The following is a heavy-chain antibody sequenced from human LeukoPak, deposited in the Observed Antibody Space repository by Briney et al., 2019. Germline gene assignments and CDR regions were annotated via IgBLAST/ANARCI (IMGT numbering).Heavy chain of an antibody. CDR3: ARASLRDDYFDY. CDR1: GFTVSSNY. V-gene: IGHV3-66*01. CDR2: IYSGGST. D-gene: IGHD4-17*01. Sequence: GGSLRLSCAASGFTVSSNYMSWVRQAPGKGLEWVSVIYSGGSTYYADSVKGRFTISRDNSKNTLYLQMNSLRAEDTAVYYCARASLRDDYFDYWGQGTLVTVSS. J-gene: IGHJ4*02.